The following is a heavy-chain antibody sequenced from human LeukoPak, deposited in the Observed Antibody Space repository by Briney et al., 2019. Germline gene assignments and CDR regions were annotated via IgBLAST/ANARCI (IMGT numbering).Heavy chain of an antibody. D-gene: IGHD2-15*01. V-gene: IGHV3-23*01. Sequence: GGSLRLSCAASGFTFSSYGMSWVRQAPEKGLEWVSAMSSRDDGRYYAASVRGRFTISRDTSRSTLYLQMNSLRAEDAAVYYCAKAPVTSCRGAFCYPFDYWGQGTLVTVSS. CDR2: MSSRDDGR. CDR1: GFTFSSYG. CDR3: AKAPVTSCRGAFCYPFDY. J-gene: IGHJ4*02.